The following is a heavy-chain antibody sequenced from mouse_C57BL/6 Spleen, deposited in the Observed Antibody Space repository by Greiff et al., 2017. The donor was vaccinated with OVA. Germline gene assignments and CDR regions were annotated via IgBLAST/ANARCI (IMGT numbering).Heavy chain of an antibody. CDR1: GYTFTDHT. J-gene: IGHJ1*03. CDR2: IYPRDGST. Sequence: QVQLQQSDAELVKPGASVKISCKVSGYTFTDHTIHWMKQRPEQGLEWIGYIYPRDGSTKYNEKFKGKATLTADKSSSTAYMQLNSLTSEDSADYFCARADYYGSSYWYFDVWGTGTTVTVSS. V-gene: IGHV1-78*01. CDR3: ARADYYGSSYWYFDV. D-gene: IGHD1-1*01.